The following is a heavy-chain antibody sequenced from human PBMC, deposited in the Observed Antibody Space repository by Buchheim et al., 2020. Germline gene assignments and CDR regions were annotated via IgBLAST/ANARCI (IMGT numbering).Heavy chain of an antibody. D-gene: IGHD3-22*01. CDR3: ARDRTMIVVVNWFDP. CDR2: INSDVSST. CDR1: GFTFSSYW. J-gene: IGHJ5*02. Sequence: EVQLVESGGGLVQPGGSLTLSCAVSGFTFSSYWMHWVRQPPGRGLVWVSRINSDVSSTIYAHSVKGRFSLSRDNAKNPLYLQMNSLRAEDTAVYYCARDRTMIVVVNWFDPWGQGTL. V-gene: IGHV3-74*01.